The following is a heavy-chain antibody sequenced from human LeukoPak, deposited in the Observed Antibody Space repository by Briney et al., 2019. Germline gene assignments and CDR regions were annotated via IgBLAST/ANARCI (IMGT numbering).Heavy chain of an antibody. J-gene: IGHJ4*02. D-gene: IGHD3-9*01. V-gene: IGHV3-21*01. CDR2: ISSSSSYI. CDR3: ARGLTAYYIDF. CDR1: GFTFSSYS. Sequence: PGGSLRPSCAASGFTFSSYSMNWVRQAPGKGLEWVSSISSSSSYIYYADSVKGRFTISRDNAKNSLYLQMNSLRAEDTAVYFCARGLTAYYIDFWGQGTLVTVSS.